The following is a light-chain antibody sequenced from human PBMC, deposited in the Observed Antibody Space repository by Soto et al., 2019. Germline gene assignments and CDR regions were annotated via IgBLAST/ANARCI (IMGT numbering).Light chain of an antibody. V-gene: IGKV3-20*01. J-gene: IGKJ3*01. CDR1: QSVSSSY. CDR3: QQYGSSPVT. CDR2: GAS. Sequence: EIVLTQSPGTLSLSPGERATLSCRASQSVSSSYLAWYQQKPGQAPRLLIYGASSRATGIPDRFSGSGSGTDFTLTISRLEPEDLAVYYCQQYGSSPVTFGPGTKVDI.